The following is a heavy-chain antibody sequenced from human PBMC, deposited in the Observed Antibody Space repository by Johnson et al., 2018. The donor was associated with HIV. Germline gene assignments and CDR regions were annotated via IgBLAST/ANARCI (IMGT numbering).Heavy chain of an antibody. CDR1: GFTFDDYG. Sequence: EKLVESGGGVVRPGGSLRLSCAASGFTFDDYGMSWVRQVPGKGLEWVSGISWNGGSTGYADSVRGRFTISRDNAKNSLYPQMNSLRAEDTALYYCARETGFAIFGVVKLNAFDIWGQGTMVTVSS. CDR2: ISWNGGST. D-gene: IGHD3-3*01. CDR3: ARETGFAIFGVVKLNAFDI. J-gene: IGHJ3*02. V-gene: IGHV3-20*04.